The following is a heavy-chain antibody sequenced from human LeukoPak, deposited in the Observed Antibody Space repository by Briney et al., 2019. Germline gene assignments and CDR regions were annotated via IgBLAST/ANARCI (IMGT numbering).Heavy chain of an antibody. CDR2: ISSSSSYI. CDR1: GFTFSRFA. D-gene: IGHD3-10*01. CDR3: ARDRLWGEQHYGMDV. Sequence: GGSLRLSCEASGFTFSRFAMMWVRQAPGKGLEWVSSISSSSSYIYYADSVKGRFTISRDNAKNSLYLQMNSLRAEDTAVYYCARDRLWGEQHYGMDVWGQGTTVTVSS. J-gene: IGHJ6*02. V-gene: IGHV3-21*01.